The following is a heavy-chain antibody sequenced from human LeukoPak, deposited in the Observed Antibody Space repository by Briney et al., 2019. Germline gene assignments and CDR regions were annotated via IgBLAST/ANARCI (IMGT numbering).Heavy chain of an antibody. CDR2: IYYSGST. D-gene: IGHD2-15*01. CDR1: GGSISSSSYY. CDR3: AREGGEGIEGFDY. J-gene: IGHJ4*02. V-gene: IGHV4-39*07. Sequence: SETLSLTCTVSGGSISSSSYYWGWIRQPPGKGLEWIGSIYYSGSTYYNPSLKSRVTISVDTSKNQFSLKLSSVTAADTAVYYCAREGGEGIEGFDYWGQGTLVTVSS.